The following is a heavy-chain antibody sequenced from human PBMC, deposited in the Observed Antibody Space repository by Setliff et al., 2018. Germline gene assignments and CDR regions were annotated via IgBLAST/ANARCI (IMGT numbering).Heavy chain of an antibody. Sequence: GGSLRLSCAASGFTFSSYEMNWVRQAPGKGLEWVSYISSSGDSTYYADSVKGRFTISRDNAKNSLYLQMNSLRAEDTAVYYCARVIYFYYMDVWGKGTTVTVSS. CDR2: ISSSGDST. V-gene: IGHV3-48*03. CDR1: GFTFSSYE. CDR3: ARVIYFYYMDV. J-gene: IGHJ6*03.